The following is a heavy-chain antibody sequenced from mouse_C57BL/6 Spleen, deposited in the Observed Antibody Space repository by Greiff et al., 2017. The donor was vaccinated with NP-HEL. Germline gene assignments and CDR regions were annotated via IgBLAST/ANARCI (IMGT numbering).Heavy chain of an antibody. Sequence: EVQVVESGGGLVQPKGSLKLSCAASGFSFNTYAMNWVRQAPGKGLEWVARIRSKSNNYATYYADSVNDRFTISRDDSESMLYLQMNNLKPEDTAMYYCVRHLDYSNYVRWAMDYWGQGTSVTVSS. V-gene: IGHV10-1*01. CDR2: IRSKSNNYAT. CDR3: VRHLDYSNYVRWAMDY. D-gene: IGHD2-5*01. CDR1: GFSFNTYA. J-gene: IGHJ4*01.